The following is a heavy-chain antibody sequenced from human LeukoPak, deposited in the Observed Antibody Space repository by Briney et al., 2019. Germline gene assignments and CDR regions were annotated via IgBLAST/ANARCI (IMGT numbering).Heavy chain of an antibody. V-gene: IGHV4-59*03. J-gene: IGHJ4*02. CDR1: GGSINDYY. Sequence: SETLSLTCTVSGGSINDYYWNWLRQPPGKGLEWIGFIYYRGTTNNNPSLKSRVTTSIDTSKKQFSLNLSSVTAAVTAIYYFAGVFSGRRPFELWGQGILVTVSS. CDR3: AGVFSGRRPFEL. CDR2: IYYRGTT. D-gene: IGHD3-10*01.